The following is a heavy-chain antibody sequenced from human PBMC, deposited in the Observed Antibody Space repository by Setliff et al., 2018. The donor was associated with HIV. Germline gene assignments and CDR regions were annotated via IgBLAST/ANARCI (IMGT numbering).Heavy chain of an antibody. Sequence: SETLSLTCTVSGGSISSSSYYWGWIRQPPGKGLEWIGSIYYSGSTNYNPSLKSRVTMSVDTSKNRFSLKLSSVTAFDTAVYYCARGRRSSGWYVYHWGQGTLVTVSS. J-gene: IGHJ4*02. CDR1: GGSISSSSYY. CDR2: IYYSGST. CDR3: ARGRRSSGWYVYH. D-gene: IGHD6-19*01. V-gene: IGHV4-39*07.